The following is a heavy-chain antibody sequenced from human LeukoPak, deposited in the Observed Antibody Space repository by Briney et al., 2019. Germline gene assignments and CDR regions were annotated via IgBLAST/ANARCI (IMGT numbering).Heavy chain of an antibody. J-gene: IGHJ4*02. CDR3: ARDPLVTGRAFDY. Sequence: PGGSLRLSCAASGFTFSSYSMNWVRQAPGKGLEWVSYISSSSTIYYADSVKGRFTISRDNAKNPLYLQMNSLRAEDTAVYYCARDPLVTGRAFDYWGQGTLVTVPS. CDR1: GFTFSSYS. CDR2: ISSSSTI. D-gene: IGHD1-14*01. V-gene: IGHV3-48*04.